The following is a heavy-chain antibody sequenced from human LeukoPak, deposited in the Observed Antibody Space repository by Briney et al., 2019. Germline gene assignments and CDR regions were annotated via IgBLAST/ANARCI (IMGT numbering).Heavy chain of an antibody. J-gene: IGHJ4*02. CDR2: INHSGSA. Sequence: SETLSLTCAVYGGSFSGCYWSWIRQPPGKGLEWIGEINHSGSANYNPSLKSRVTISVDTSKNQFSLKLSSVTAADTAVYYCARVFRGSYPPAPYYFDYWGQGTLVTVSS. CDR3: ARVFRGSYPPAPYYFDY. CDR1: GGSFSGCY. D-gene: IGHD1-26*01. V-gene: IGHV4-34*01.